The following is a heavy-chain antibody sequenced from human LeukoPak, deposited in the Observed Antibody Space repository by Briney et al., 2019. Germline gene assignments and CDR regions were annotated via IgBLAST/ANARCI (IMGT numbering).Heavy chain of an antibody. D-gene: IGHD6-13*01. CDR2: INHKGST. CDR3: ARGRHSYSIAAAGTGVDYYYMDV. CDR1: GGSFSGYY. V-gene: IGHV4-34*01. Sequence: SETLSLTCAVYGGSFSGYYWSWIRQPPGKGLEWIGEINHKGSTNYNPSLKSRVTISVDTSKNQFSLKLSSVTAADTAVYYCARGRHSYSIAAAGTGVDYYYMDVWGKGTTVTVSS. J-gene: IGHJ6*03.